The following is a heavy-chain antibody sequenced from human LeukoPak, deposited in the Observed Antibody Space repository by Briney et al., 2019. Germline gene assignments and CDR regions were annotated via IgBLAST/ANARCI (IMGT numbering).Heavy chain of an antibody. CDR2: IYYSGST. V-gene: IGHV4-59*01. Sequence: PSETLSLTCTVSGGSLNSYYWSWIRQPPGKGLEWIGYIYYSGSTKYNPSLKSRVTISVDTSKNHFSLKLSSVTAADTAVYYCARDRQYPDAFDIWGQGTMVTVSS. J-gene: IGHJ3*02. D-gene: IGHD2/OR15-2a*01. CDR1: GGSLNSYY. CDR3: ARDRQYPDAFDI.